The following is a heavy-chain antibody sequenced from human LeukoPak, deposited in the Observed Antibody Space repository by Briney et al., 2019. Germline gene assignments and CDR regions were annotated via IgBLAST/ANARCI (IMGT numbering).Heavy chain of an antibody. CDR2: INAGNGNT. V-gene: IGHV1-3*01. J-gene: IGHJ4*02. Sequence: ASVKVSSKASGYTFIHYGIHWVRQAPGQRLEWMGWINAGNGNTKYSQKFQGRVTMTTDTSTSTAYMELRSLRSDDTAVYYCAREVYSSSSIDYWGQGTLVTVSS. CDR3: AREVYSSSSIDY. CDR1: GYTFIHYG. D-gene: IGHD6-6*01.